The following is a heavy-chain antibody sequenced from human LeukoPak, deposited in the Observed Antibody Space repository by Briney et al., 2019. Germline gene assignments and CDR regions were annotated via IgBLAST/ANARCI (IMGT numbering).Heavy chain of an antibody. J-gene: IGHJ3*02. D-gene: IGHD4-23*01. CDR3: ARDYGGNSDAFDI. V-gene: IGHV4-31*03. CDR1: GGSISSGGYY. Sequence: SQTLSLTCTVSGGSISSGGYYWSWIRQHPGKGLEWIGYVYYSGSTYYNPSLKSRVTISVDTSKNQFSLKLSSVTAADTAVYNCARDYGGNSDAFDIWGQGTMVTVSS. CDR2: VYYSGST.